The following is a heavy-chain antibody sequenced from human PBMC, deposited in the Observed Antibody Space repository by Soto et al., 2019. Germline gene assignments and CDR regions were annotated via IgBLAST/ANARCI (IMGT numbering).Heavy chain of an antibody. J-gene: IGHJ4*02. CDR1: GFIFSDYW. CDR2: IKEGGSRK. CDR3: VSFEAIGS. Sequence: PGGSLRLSCAASGFIFSDYWMAWVRQAPGKGLEWVANIKEGGSRKYYMDSAKGRITISRDNAKNPLFLQMNSLRFEDTAVYYCVSFEAIGSWGQGTLVTVSS. V-gene: IGHV3-7*01.